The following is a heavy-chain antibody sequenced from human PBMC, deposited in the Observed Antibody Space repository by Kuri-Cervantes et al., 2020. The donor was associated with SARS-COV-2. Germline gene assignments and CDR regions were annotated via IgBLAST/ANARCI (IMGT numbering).Heavy chain of an antibody. V-gene: IGHV4-59*01. CDR3: ARASTSFDD. CDR2: IYYDGST. Sequence: ESLKISCTVSGGSISSYYWSWIRQSPGEGLEWIGHIYYDGSTNYKTSLKGRVTISLDTSKNQFSLKVGSVTAADTAVYYCARASTSFDDWGHGTLVTVSS. CDR1: GGSISSYY. J-gene: IGHJ4*01.